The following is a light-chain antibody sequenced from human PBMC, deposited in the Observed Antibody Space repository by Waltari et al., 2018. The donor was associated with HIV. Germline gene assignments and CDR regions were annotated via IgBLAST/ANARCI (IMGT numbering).Light chain of an antibody. V-gene: IGLV1-47*01. CDR3: AVLDDTLGGGV. J-gene: IGLJ2*01. CDR1: NANIGANF. Sequence: QSVLTQPHSASGNPGQKVTLSCSGGNANIGANFVFCFQQFSGTAPKLLIYRDNLRHSGVPARFSGSKSGTSASLTISGLRSDDEAHYFCAVLDDTLGGGVFGGGTKLTVL. CDR2: RDN.